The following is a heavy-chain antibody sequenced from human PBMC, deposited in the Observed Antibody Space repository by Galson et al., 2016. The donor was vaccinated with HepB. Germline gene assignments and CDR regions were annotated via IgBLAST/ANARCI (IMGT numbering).Heavy chain of an antibody. V-gene: IGHV4-59*12. CDR3: ARLTSTGTFDAFDV. CDR1: GVSTSDYY. J-gene: IGHJ3*01. D-gene: IGHD1-1*01. CDR2: AHYSGFT. Sequence: SETLSLTCTVYGVSTSDYYWSWIRQTPGKGLEWIGYAHYSGFTNYNLSPKSRVSISADTSKNQFSLELSSVTAADTAVYFCARLTSTGTFDAFDVWVQGTMVTVAS.